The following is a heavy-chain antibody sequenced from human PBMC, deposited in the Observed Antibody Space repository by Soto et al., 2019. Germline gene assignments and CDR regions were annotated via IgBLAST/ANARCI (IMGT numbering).Heavy chain of an antibody. J-gene: IGHJ4*02. CDR1: GYTFTGYY. Sequence: ASVKVSCKASGYTFTGYYMHWVRQAPGQGLEWMGWINPNSGGTNYSQKFQGWVTMPGDTSISTAYMELSRLRSDDTAVYYCAREAAAGTLDYCGQGTLVTVSS. V-gene: IGHV1-2*04. CDR3: AREAAAGTLDY. CDR2: INPNSGGT. D-gene: IGHD6-13*01.